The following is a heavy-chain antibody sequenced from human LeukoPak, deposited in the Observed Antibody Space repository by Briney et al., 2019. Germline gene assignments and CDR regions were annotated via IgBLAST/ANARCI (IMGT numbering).Heavy chain of an antibody. CDR3: ARRYSGSYGAPGIFDI. J-gene: IGHJ3*02. V-gene: IGHV4-34*01. Sequence: PSETLSRTCAVYGGSFSGYYWSWIRQPPGKGLEWIGEINHSGSTNYNPSLKSRVTISVDTSKNQFSLKLSSVTAADTAVYYCARRYSGSYGAPGIFDIWGQGTMVTVSS. CDR2: INHSGST. CDR1: GGSFSGYY. D-gene: IGHD1-26*01.